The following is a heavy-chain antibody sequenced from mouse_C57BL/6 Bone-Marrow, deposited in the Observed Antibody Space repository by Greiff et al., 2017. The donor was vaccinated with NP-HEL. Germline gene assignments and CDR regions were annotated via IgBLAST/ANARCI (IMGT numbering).Heavy chain of an antibody. J-gene: IGHJ4*01. CDR2: IYPGDGDT. Sequence: VQLQQSGPELVKPGASVKISCKASGYAFSSSWMNWVKQRPGKGLEWIGRIYPGDGDTNYNGKFKGKATLTADKSSSTAYMQLSSLTSEYSAVYFCARGKLRAMDYWGQGTSVTVSS. CDR3: ARGKLRAMDY. V-gene: IGHV1-82*01. D-gene: IGHD1-1*01. CDR1: GYAFSSSW.